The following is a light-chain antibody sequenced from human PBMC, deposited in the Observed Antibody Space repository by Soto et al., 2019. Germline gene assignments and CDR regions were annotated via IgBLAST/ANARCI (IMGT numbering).Light chain of an antibody. V-gene: IGKV3-20*01. CDR1: QSVSSSY. CDR3: QQYGSAGI. Sequence: EIVLTQSPGTLSLSPGERATLSCRASQSVSSSYLAWYQQKPGQAPRLLIYGASSRATGIPDRFSGSGSGTDFTLTISRLEPEDFAVYYCQQYGSAGIFGGGTKVEIK. CDR2: GAS. J-gene: IGKJ4*01.